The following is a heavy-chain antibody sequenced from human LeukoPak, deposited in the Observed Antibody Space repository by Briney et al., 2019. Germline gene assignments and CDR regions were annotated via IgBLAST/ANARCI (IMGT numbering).Heavy chain of an antibody. V-gene: IGHV3-21*01. CDR3: ARGSGYDAPMPKLSDY. J-gene: IGHJ4*02. CDR1: AFTFTNYA. CDR2: ISSSSSYI. D-gene: IGHD5-12*01. Sequence: GGSLRLSCAASAFTFTNYAMSWVRQAPGKGLEWVSSISSSSSYIYYADSVKGRFTISRDNAKNSLYLQMNSLRAEDTAVYYCARGSGYDAPMPKLSDYWGQGSLVTVSS.